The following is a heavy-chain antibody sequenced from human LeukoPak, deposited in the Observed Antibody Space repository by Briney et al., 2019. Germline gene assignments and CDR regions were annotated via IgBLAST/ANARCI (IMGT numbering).Heavy chain of an antibody. D-gene: IGHD5-18*01. V-gene: IGHV3-30*18. CDR3: AKDAELYTAMAPRKYYYYYYYMDV. CDR2: ISYDGSNK. CDR1: GFTFSSYG. Sequence: GGSLRLSCAASGFTFSSYGMHWVRQAPGKGLEWVAVISYDGSNKYYADSVKGRFTISRDNSKNTLYLQMNSLRAEDTAVYYCAKDAELYTAMAPRKYYYYYYYMDVWGKGTTVTVSS. J-gene: IGHJ6*03.